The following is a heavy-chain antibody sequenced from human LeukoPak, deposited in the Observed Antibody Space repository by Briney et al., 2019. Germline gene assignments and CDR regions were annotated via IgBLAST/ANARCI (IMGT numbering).Heavy chain of an antibody. CDR2: FDPQDGET. D-gene: IGHD1-26*01. V-gene: IGHV1-24*01. CDR1: GDTLTELS. CDR3: ATDSGSSTSDVFTL. J-gene: IGHJ3*01. Sequence: ASVKVSCKVSGDTLTELSMHWVRQAPGKVLEGMGGFDPQDGETVYAQKVQGRVSTTEDTSTGTAYLELSSLRSEDTAVYYCATDSGSSTSDVFTLWGQGTMVTVSS.